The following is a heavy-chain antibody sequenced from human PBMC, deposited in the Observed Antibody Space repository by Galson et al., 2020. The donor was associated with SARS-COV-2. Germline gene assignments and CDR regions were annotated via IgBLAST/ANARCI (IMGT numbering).Heavy chain of an antibody. CDR2: IKTKSDGETT. CDR1: GFPFNKAW. Sequence: ESLKIPCAASGFPFNKAWMTWVRQAPGKGLEWVGRIKTKSDGETTDYAPPVRGRFTLSRDDSVNTAYPQMNSLKTDDTDVYYCTTGRMVRGVPVDYWGQGTLVSVSS. J-gene: IGHJ4*02. V-gene: IGHV3-15*01. CDR3: TTGRMVRGVPVDY. D-gene: IGHD3-10*01.